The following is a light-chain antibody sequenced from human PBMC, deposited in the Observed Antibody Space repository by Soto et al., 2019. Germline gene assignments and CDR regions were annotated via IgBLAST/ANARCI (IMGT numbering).Light chain of an antibody. Sequence: EIVMTQSPATLSVSPGDRATLSCRASQSVSSNLAWYQQKPGQAPRLLIYGASTGATGIPARFSGSGSGTEFTLTISSLQSEDSAVYYCQQYNNWPWTFGQGTKVEIK. J-gene: IGKJ1*01. CDR2: GAS. V-gene: IGKV3-15*01. CDR1: QSVSSN. CDR3: QQYNNWPWT.